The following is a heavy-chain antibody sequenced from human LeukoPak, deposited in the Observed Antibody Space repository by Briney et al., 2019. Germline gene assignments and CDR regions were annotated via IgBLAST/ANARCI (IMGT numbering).Heavy chain of an antibody. V-gene: IGHV3-21*04. Sequence: GGSLRLSCAASGFTFSSYSMNWVRQALGKGLEWVSSISSSSSYIYYADSVKGRFTISRDNAKNSLYLQMNSLRPEDMALYYCAKEGGGGKFYFDYWGQGTLVTVSS. J-gene: IGHJ4*02. D-gene: IGHD3-16*01. CDR2: ISSSSSYI. CDR3: AKEGGGGKFYFDY. CDR1: GFTFSSYS.